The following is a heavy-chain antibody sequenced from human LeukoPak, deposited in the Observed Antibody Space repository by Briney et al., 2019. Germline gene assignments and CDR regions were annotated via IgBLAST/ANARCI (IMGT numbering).Heavy chain of an antibody. Sequence: GASVKVSCKASGGTFSSYAISWVRQAPGQGLEWMGRIIPILGIANYAQKFQGRVTITADKSTSTAYMELSSLRSEDTAVYYCASQPSSTSFNWFDPWGQGTLVTVSS. V-gene: IGHV1-69*04. CDR3: ASQPSSTSFNWFDP. J-gene: IGHJ5*02. CDR1: GGTFSSYA. D-gene: IGHD2-2*01. CDR2: IIPILGIA.